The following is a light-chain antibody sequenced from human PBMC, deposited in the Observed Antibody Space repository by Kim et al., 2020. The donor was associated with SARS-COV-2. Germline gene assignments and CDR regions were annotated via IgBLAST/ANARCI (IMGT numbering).Light chain of an antibody. J-gene: IGKJ1*01. V-gene: IGKV1-5*03. CDR2: KVS. CDR1: PRIVTW. Sequence: ASIGDRVTTTFLASPRIVTWLAWYQQKPGKAPKVLISKVSTLESGVPSRFSGSGSGTEFTLTISSLQTDDVATYYCQEYSTREWTFGQGTKVDIK. CDR3: QEYSTREWT.